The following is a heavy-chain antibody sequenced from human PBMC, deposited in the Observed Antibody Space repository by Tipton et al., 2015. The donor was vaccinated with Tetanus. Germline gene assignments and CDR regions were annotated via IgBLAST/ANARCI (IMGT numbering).Heavy chain of an antibody. CDR3: ATVGAGLRRREGPLDS. J-gene: IGHJ3*02. V-gene: IGHV1-18*01. CDR1: GYTFSNYG. D-gene: IGHD1-1*01. CDR2: ISAYNGDT. Sequence: QVQLVQSGAEVKKPGASVKVSCKTSGYTFSNYGVSWVRQAPGRGLEWMGWISAYNGDTNTAQNLQGRVTMTTDTSTSTASMGVRSLTYDDTAVYYCATVGAGLRRREGPLDSWGQGTMVTVSS.